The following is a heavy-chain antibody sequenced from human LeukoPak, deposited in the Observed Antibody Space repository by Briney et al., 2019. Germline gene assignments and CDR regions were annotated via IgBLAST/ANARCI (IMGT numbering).Heavy chain of an antibody. CDR1: GFTFSSYW. J-gene: IGHJ4*02. CDR3: ARATPVGTFDY. Sequence: GGSLRLSCAASGFTFSSYWMSWVRQAPGKGLEWVAVISYDGSNKYYADSVKGRFTISRDNSKNTLYLQMNSLRAEDTAVYYCARATPVGTFDYWGQGTLVTVSS. CDR2: ISYDGSNK. V-gene: IGHV3-30-3*01. D-gene: IGHD1-26*01.